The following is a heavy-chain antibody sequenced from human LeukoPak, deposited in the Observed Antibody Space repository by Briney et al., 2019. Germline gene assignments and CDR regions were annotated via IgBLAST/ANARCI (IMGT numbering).Heavy chain of an antibody. Sequence: SETLSLTCAVSGYSISSGSYWGWIRQPPGKGPEWIGSGYHTGSTFYNPSLKSRVSISVDTSKNQFSLKLSSVTAADTAVYYCARESTSGLPAVGFDFWGQGTLVTVSS. CDR3: ARESTSGLPAVGFDF. J-gene: IGHJ4*02. D-gene: IGHD3-10*01. CDR1: GYSISSGSY. V-gene: IGHV4-38-2*02. CDR2: GYHTGST.